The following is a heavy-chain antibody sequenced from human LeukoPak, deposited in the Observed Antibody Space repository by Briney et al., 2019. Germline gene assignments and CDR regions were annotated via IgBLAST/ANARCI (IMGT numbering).Heavy chain of an antibody. D-gene: IGHD6-19*01. CDR2: ISYDGSNK. CDR1: GFTFRNYG. V-gene: IGHV3-30*19. J-gene: IGHJ4*02. CDR3: ARDLPGAVAGY. Sequence: GGSLRLSCAASGFTFRNYGMHWVRQAPGKGLEWVAVISYDGSNKYYADSVKGRFTISRDNSKNTLYLQMNSLRAEDTAVYYCARDLPGAVAGYWGQGTLVTVSS.